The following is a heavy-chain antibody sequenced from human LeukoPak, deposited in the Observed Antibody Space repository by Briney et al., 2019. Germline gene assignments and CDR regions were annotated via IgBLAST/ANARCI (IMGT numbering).Heavy chain of an antibody. D-gene: IGHD2-2*01. J-gene: IGHJ6*03. CDR1: GGSSRGYY. CDR2: INDSGSP. Sequence: PSETLSLTCAVYGGSSRGYYWNWLWIRQSPGKGLEWIGEINDSGSPNYNPSLKSRVTISENKSLNQFSLRLSSVTAADTAVYFCARDATRRSLGEDYYYYMDVWGKGTTVTVSS. V-gene: IGHV4-34*01. CDR3: ARDATRRSLGEDYYYYMDV.